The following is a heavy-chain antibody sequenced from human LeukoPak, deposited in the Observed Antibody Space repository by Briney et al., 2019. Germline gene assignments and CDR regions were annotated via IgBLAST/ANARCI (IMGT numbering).Heavy chain of an antibody. D-gene: IGHD5-18*01. CDR3: ARDLSGYSYGFNNWLDP. CDR1: GYTFTSYG. CDR2: ISAYNGNT. Sequence: ASVKVSCKASGYTFTSYGISWVRQAPGQGLEWMGWISAYNGNTNYAQKLQGRVTMTTDTSTSTAYMELRSLRSDDTAVYYCARDLSGYSYGFNNWLDPWGQGTLVTVSS. V-gene: IGHV1-18*01. J-gene: IGHJ5*02.